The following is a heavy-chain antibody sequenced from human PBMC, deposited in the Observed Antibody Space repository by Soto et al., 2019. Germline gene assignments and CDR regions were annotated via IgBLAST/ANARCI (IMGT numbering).Heavy chain of an antibody. V-gene: IGHV1-2*07. Sequence: ASVKVSCKASGYTFTGYFIHWVRQAPGEGLEWMGWINPNTSGANYGHKFQGRVSMTRDTSLNTVYMELRRLKFDDTAVYYCARDFSWIQKQYDYYYLGMDVWGQGTTVTVSS. CDR2: INPNTSGA. CDR3: ARDFSWIQKQYDYYYLGMDV. D-gene: IGHD5-18*01. CDR1: GYTFTGYF. J-gene: IGHJ6*02.